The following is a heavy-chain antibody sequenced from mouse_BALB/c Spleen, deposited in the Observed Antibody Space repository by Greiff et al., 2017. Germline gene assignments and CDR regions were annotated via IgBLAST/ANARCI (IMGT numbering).Heavy chain of an antibody. D-gene: IGHD2-4*01. CDR2: IDPANGNT. Sequence: VQLQQSGAELVKPGASVKLSCTASGFNIKDNYMHWVKQRPEQGLEWIGRIDPANGNTKYDPKFQGKATITADTSSNTAYLQLSSLTSEDTAVYYCARRGDDYDSFDYWGQGTTLTVSS. V-gene: IGHV14-3*02. CDR1: GFNIKDNY. CDR3: ARRGDDYDSFDY. J-gene: IGHJ2*01.